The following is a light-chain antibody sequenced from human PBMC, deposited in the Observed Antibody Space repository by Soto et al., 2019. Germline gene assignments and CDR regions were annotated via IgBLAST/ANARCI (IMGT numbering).Light chain of an antibody. J-gene: IGKJ1*01. CDR3: KQYYSSRR. CDR2: GGS. V-gene: IGKV3-20*01. Sequence: EIVLTQSPGTVSLSPGERATLSCRASQSVGSRWLAWYQQKPGQAPRVLIYGGSNRATGIPDRFSGSGSGPDFTLPISSRGPKVFEVFYCKQYYSSRRFGQGTKWEMK. CDR1: QSVGSRW.